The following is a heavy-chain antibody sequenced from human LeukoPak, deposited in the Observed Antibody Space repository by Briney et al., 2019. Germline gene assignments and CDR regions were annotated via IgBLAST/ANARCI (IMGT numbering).Heavy chain of an antibody. CDR2: INTKTGNP. Sequence: ASVKVSCKASGYTFTGYAMNWVRQAPGQGLEWMGWINTKTGNPTYAQGFTGRFVFSLDASVSTAYLQISSLKAEDTAVYYCARDLVLRFLGHFGYWGQGTLVTVSS. CDR1: GYTFTGYA. D-gene: IGHD3-3*01. CDR3: ARDLVLRFLGHFGY. J-gene: IGHJ4*02. V-gene: IGHV7-4-1*02.